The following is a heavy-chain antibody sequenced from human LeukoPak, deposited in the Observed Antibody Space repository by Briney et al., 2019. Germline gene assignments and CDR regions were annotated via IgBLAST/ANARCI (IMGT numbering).Heavy chain of an antibody. CDR3: AKRGVVIRVILVGFHKEAYYFDS. CDR1: GITLSNYG. J-gene: IGHJ4*02. D-gene: IGHD3-22*01. CDR2: ISDSGGRT. Sequence: GGSLRLSCAVSGITLSNYGMSWVRQAPGKGLEWVAGISDSGGRTNYADSVKGRFTISRDNPKNTLYLQINSLRAEDTAVYFCAKRGVVIRVILVGFHKEAYYFDSRGQGALVTVSS. V-gene: IGHV3-23*01.